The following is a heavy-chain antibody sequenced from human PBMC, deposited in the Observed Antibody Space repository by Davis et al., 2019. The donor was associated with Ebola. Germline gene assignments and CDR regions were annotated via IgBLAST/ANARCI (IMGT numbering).Heavy chain of an antibody. J-gene: IGHJ4*02. V-gene: IGHV3-7*01. CDR1: GFTFSSYA. Sequence: GESLKISCAASGFTFSSYAMSWVRQAPGKGLEWVANIEQDGSEKYYVDSLKGRFTISRDNAKNSVSLQMNSLRAEDTAVYYCARGSSSSGFDYWGQGTLVTVSS. D-gene: IGHD6-6*01. CDR3: ARGSSSSGFDY. CDR2: IEQDGSEK.